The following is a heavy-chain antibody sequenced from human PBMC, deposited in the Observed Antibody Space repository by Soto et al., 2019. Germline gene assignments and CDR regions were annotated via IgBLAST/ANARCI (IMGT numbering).Heavy chain of an antibody. V-gene: IGHV1-2*04. CDR2: INPNSGGT. J-gene: IGHJ4*02. CDR3: ATSRDATSGGLDY. Sequence: ASVKVSCKASGGTFSSYAISWVRQAPGQGLEWMGWINPNSGGTNYAQNFQGWVTLTRDTSISTAYMELSRLSSDDTAVYYCATSRDATSGGLDYWGQGTLVTVSS. CDR1: GGTFSSYA. D-gene: IGHD2-15*01.